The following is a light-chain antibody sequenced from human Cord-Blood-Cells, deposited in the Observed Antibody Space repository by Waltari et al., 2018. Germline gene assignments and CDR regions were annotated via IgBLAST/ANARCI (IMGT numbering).Light chain of an antibody. CDR1: NIGRKN. V-gene: IGLV3-9*01. CDR2: RDS. J-gene: IGLJ2*01. Sequence: SYELTQPLSVSVALGQTARITCGENNIGRKNWHWNQQKPGQAPVLVIYRDSNRPSGIPERFSGSNSGNTATLTISRAQAGDEADYYCQVWDSSTVVVFGGGTKLTVL. CDR3: QVWDSSTVVV.